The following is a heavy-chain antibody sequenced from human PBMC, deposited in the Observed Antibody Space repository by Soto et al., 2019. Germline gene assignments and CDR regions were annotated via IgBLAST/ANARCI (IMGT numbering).Heavy chain of an antibody. CDR1: GVSIKTNDYY. CDR3: ATVRGEYNLNWFDP. D-gene: IGHD1-1*01. CDR2: IFYGGST. Sequence: PSETLSLTCIVSGVSIKTNDYYWGWVRQPPGKGLEWIGNIFYGGSTFYNPSLRTRLSISVDTSKNQFSLRSEDTAVYYCATVRGEYNLNWFDPWGQGTLVTVSS. J-gene: IGHJ5*02. V-gene: IGHV4-39*07.